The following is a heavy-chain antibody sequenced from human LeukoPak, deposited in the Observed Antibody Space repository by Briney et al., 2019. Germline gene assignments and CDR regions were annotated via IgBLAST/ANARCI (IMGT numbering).Heavy chain of an antibody. Sequence: SETLSLTCTVSGGSISSGSYYWSWIRQPGRKGLEWIGRIYTSGSTNYNPSLKSRVTISVDTSKNQFSLKLSSVCAADTAVYYCAKEMATIMGNWFDPWGQGTLVTVSS. D-gene: IGHD5-24*01. J-gene: IGHJ5*02. CDR1: GGSISSGSYY. V-gene: IGHV4-61*02. CDR3: AKEMATIMGNWFDP. CDR2: IYTSGST.